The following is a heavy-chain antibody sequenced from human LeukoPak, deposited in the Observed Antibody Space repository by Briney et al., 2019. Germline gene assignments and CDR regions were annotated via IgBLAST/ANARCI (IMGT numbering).Heavy chain of an antibody. Sequence: GGSLRLSCAASGFIFSDYAMSWVREAPGKGLEWVSSITSSGGSTFYADSAKGRFTISRDNSKSTLYLQMNSLRAEDTAVYYCARGHPDYYGSGSYYNVPFDYWGQGTLVTVSS. J-gene: IGHJ4*02. CDR3: ARGHPDYYGSGSYYNVPFDY. D-gene: IGHD3-10*01. CDR1: GFIFSDYA. V-gene: IGHV3-23*01. CDR2: ITSSGGST.